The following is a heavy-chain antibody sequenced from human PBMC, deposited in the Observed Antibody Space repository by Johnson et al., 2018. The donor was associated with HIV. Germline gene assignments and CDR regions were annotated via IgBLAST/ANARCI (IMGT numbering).Heavy chain of an antibody. Sequence: EVQLVESGGVVVQPGGSLRLSCAASGFNFDDYTMHWVRQVPGKGLEWVSLISWNGGSTYYADSVEGRFTISRDNSENSLYLQMNSLRSEDTALYYCTKELQAMIVVFNAFDIWGQGTMVTVSS. V-gene: IGHV3-43*01. CDR1: GFNFDDYT. CDR3: TKELQAMIVVFNAFDI. CDR2: ISWNGGST. D-gene: IGHD3-22*01. J-gene: IGHJ3*02.